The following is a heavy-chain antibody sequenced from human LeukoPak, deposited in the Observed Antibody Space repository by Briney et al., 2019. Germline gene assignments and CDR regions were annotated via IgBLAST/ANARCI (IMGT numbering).Heavy chain of an antibody. Sequence: GGSLRLSCAASGFTFSSYGMHWVRQAPGKGLEWVAFIRYDGSNKYYADSVKGRFTISRDNSKNTLYLQMNSLRAEDTAVYYCAKNRPFDARPETGYYMDVWGKGTTVTVSS. CDR3: AKNRPFDARPETGYYMDV. V-gene: IGHV3-30*02. CDR2: IRYDGSNK. CDR1: GFTFSSYG. D-gene: IGHD6-6*01. J-gene: IGHJ6*03.